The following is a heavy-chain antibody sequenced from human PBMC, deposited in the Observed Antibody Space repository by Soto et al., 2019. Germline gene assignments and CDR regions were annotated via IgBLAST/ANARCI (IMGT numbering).Heavy chain of an antibody. CDR3: ARDSSGALRYFGEEGSWFDP. CDR1: GFTFSDYY. CDR2: ISSSGSTI. Sequence: QVQLVESGGGLVKPGGSLRLSCAASGFTFSDYYMSWIRQAPGKGLEWVSYISSSGSTIYYADSVKGRFTISRDNAKNSLYLQMNSLRAEDTAVYYCARDSSGALRYFGEEGSWFDPWGQGTLVTVSS. V-gene: IGHV3-11*01. J-gene: IGHJ5*02. D-gene: IGHD3-9*01.